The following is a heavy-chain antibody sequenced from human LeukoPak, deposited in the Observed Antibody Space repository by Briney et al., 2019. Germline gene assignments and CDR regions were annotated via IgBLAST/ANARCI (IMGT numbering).Heavy chain of an antibody. CDR3: ARGPWGVEPHAEY. V-gene: IGHV1-69*13. J-gene: IGHJ4*02. CDR2: IIPIFGTA. D-gene: IGHD3-10*01. Sequence: SVKVSCKASGGTFSSYAISWVRQAPGQGLEWMGGIIPIFGTANYAQKFQGRVTITADESTSTAYMELSSLRSEDTAVYYCARGPWGVEPHAEYWGQGTLVTVSS. CDR1: GGTFSSYA.